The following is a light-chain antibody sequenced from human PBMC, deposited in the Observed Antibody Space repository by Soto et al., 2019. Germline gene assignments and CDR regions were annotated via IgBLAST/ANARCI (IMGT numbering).Light chain of an antibody. CDR1: SSQLAGYKY. Sequence: ALAQPASIYGFIGQPITISCNRTSSQLAGYKYVSWYQQHPGKAPKLIIFEVSNRPSGVSGRFAGSNSSNMDSLTISVLLAEDEADYYCTSYSRYRVLVFGGESKGTVL. CDR3: TSYSRYRVLV. CDR2: EVS. V-gene: IGLV2-14*01. J-gene: IGLJ3*02.